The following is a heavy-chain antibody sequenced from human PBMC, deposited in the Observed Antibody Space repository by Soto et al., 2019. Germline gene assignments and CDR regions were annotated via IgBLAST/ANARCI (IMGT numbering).Heavy chain of an antibody. CDR2: IIPIFGTA. Sequence: QVQLVQSGAEVKKPGSSVKVSCKASGGTFSSYAISWVRQAPGQGLEWMGGIIPIFGTANYAQKFQGRVTITADESTSTAYMELSSLRSEDTAVYYCARGDYDSSGYYYYFDYWGQGTLVTVSS. CDR3: ARGDYDSSGYYYYFDY. CDR1: GGTFSSYA. J-gene: IGHJ4*02. D-gene: IGHD3-22*01. V-gene: IGHV1-69*01.